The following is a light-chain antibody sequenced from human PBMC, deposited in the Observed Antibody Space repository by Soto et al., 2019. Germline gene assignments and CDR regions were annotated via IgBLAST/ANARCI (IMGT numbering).Light chain of an antibody. CDR2: FTS. Sequence: HSGGPRTFSKGERATLSCRASQSVSRYLAWYQQKPGQAPRLLIYFTSSRATGIPDRFSGSGSGTDFTLTISRLEPEDFAVYYCQQDGSSPTFGQGTKVDI. CDR1: QSVSRY. CDR3: QQDGSSPT. V-gene: IGKV3-20*01. J-gene: IGKJ1*01.